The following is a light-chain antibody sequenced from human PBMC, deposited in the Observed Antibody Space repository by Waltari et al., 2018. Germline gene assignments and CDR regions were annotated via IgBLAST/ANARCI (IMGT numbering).Light chain of an antibody. J-gene: IGLJ2*01. CDR1: SHRRYY. Sequence: SSELPQAPAVSVALGQTVRITCQGYSHRRYYASRYQKRPGQAPIRGIYDKNTRPSGVPDRFSGSSSHNTGSLTITGAQAEDEASYYCHSRDASGVAGSFGGGTKLTVL. CDR3: HSRDASGVAGS. CDR2: DKN. V-gene: IGLV3-19*01.